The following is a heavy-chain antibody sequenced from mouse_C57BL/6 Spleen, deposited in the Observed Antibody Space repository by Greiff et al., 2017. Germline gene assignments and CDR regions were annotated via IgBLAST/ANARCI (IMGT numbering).Heavy chain of an antibody. D-gene: IGHD1-1*01. CDR3: ARSNYYYGSSSPFDY. V-gene: IGHV1-80*01. CDR2: IYPGDGDT. J-gene: IGHJ2*01. CDR1: GYAFSSYW. Sequence: QVQLQQSGAELVKPGASVKISCKASGYAFSSYWMNWVKQRPGKGLEWIGQIYPGDGDTNYNGKFKGKATLAADKSSSTAYMQLSSLTSEDSAVYFCARSNYYYGSSSPFDYWGQGTTLTVSS.